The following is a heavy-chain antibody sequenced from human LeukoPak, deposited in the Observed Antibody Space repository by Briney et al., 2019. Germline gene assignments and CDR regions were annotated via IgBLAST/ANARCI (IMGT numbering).Heavy chain of an antibody. J-gene: IGHJ5*02. V-gene: IGHV1-24*01. CDR1: GYTLTELS. Sequence: ASVKVSCKVSGYTLTELSMHRVRQAPGKGLEWMGGFDPEDGETIYAQKFQGRVTMTEDTSTDTAYMELSSLRSEDTAVYYCATGSGSSRGNWFDPWGQGTLVTVSP. CDR3: ATGSGSSRGNWFDP. CDR2: FDPEDGET. D-gene: IGHD1-26*01.